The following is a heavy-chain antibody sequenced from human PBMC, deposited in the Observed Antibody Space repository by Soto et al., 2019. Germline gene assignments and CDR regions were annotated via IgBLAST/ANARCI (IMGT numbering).Heavy chain of an antibody. CDR3: ARDGRYDYHYGMDV. Sequence: EVQMMESGGGLVQPGGSLRLSCAASGFTVSSNYVSWVRQAPGKGLEWVSVIYRGGSTYYAASVRGRFTMSRDNSKNTLYRQMNSLRDEETAVYYCARDGRYDYHYGMDVWGQGTTVTVSS. CDR2: IYRGGST. D-gene: IGHD1-26*01. J-gene: IGHJ6*02. CDR1: GFTVSSNY. V-gene: IGHV3-66*01.